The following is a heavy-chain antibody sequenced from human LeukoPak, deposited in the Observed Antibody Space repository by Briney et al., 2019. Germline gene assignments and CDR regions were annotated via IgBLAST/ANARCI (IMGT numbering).Heavy chain of an antibody. Sequence: ASVKVSCKASGYIFIDYEINWVRQATGQGLEWMAWMNPKSGDTGYEQKFQGRVTITRDSSISTVYMELSSLRSEDTALYYCARGRYRDVWGKGTTVTVSS. CDR1: GYIFIDYE. J-gene: IGHJ6*03. CDR2: MNPKSGDT. V-gene: IGHV1-8*03. CDR3: ARGRYRDV.